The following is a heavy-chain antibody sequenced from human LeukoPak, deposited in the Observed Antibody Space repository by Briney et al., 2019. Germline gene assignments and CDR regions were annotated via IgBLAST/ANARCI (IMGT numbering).Heavy chain of an antibody. D-gene: IGHD5-12*01. Sequence: SETLSPTCTVSGGSISSHYWSWIRQPPGKGLEWIGYIYYSGSTNYNPSLKSRVTMSLDTSKNHLSLNLSSVTAADTAVYYCAREPTSGREPTSGRPLDYWGQGTLVTVSS. V-gene: IGHV4-59*11. J-gene: IGHJ4*02. CDR2: IYYSGST. CDR3: AREPTSGREPTSGRPLDY. CDR1: GGSISSHY.